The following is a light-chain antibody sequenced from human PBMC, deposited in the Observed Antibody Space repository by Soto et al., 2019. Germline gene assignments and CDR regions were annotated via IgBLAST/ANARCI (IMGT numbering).Light chain of an antibody. V-gene: IGKV3-20*01. CDR1: QSVSSSH. CDR2: SAS. CDR3: QRYGG. Sequence: EIVLTRSRGTLSLSPWERATLSCRASQSVSSSHLAWYQQKPGQAPRLLIYSASSRATGIPDRFSGSGSGTDFTLTISRLEPEDFAVYYCQRYGGFGQGTKVDIK. J-gene: IGKJ1*01.